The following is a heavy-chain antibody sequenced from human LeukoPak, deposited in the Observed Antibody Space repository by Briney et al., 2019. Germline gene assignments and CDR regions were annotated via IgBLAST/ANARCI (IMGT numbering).Heavy chain of an antibody. CDR3: AREDSSLSRAFDI. Sequence: SQTLSLTCTVSGGSISSGSYYWSWIRQPAGKGLEWIGRIYTSGNTNYDPSLKSRVTMSVDMSKNQFSLKLGSVTAADTAVYYCAREDSSLSRAFDIWGQGTMVTVSS. V-gene: IGHV4-61*02. CDR2: IYTSGNT. CDR1: GGSISSGSYY. J-gene: IGHJ3*02.